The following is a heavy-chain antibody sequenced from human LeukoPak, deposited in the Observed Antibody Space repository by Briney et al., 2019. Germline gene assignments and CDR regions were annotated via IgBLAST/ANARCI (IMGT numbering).Heavy chain of an antibody. Sequence: SETLSLTCTVSGGSISSGSYYWSWIRQPAGKGLEWIGRIYTSGSTNYNPSLKSRVTISVDTSKNQFSLKLSSVTAADTAVYYCAREAITMVRGVHAFDIWGQGTTVTVSS. CDR2: IYTSGST. V-gene: IGHV4-61*02. D-gene: IGHD3-10*01. CDR1: GGSISSGSYY. J-gene: IGHJ3*02. CDR3: AREAITMVRGVHAFDI.